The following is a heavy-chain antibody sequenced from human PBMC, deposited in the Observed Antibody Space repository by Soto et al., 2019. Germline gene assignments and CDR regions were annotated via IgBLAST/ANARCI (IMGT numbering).Heavy chain of an antibody. CDR2: ISYDGSNK. D-gene: IGHD2-15*01. CDR1: GFTFSSYG. J-gene: IGHJ6*02. V-gene: IGHV3-30*18. CDR3: AKDASWCSGGSCYENPPMDV. Sequence: QVQLVESGGGVVQPGRSLRLSCAASGFTFSSYGMHWVRQAPGKGLEWVAVISYDGSNKYYADSVKGRFTISRDNSKNTLYLQTNSLRAEDTAVYYCAKDASWCSGGSCYENPPMDVWGQGTTVTVSS.